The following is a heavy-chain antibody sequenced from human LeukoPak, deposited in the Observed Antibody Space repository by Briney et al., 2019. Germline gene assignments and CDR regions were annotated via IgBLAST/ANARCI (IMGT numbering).Heavy chain of an antibody. CDR2: IIPIFGTA. Sequence: SVKVSCKASGGTFSSYAISWVRQAPGQGLEWMGRIIPIFGTANYAQKFQGRVTITADKSTSTAYMELSSLRSEDTAVYYCARELGVGDGYNSHVNRNWFDPWGQGTLVTVSS. CDR3: ARELGVGDGYNSHVNRNWFDP. J-gene: IGHJ5*02. V-gene: IGHV1-69*06. D-gene: IGHD5-24*01. CDR1: GGTFSSYA.